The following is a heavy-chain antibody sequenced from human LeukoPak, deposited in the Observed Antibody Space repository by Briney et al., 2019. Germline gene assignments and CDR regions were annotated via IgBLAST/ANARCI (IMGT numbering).Heavy chain of an antibody. D-gene: IGHD3-22*01. V-gene: IGHV1-18*01. CDR2: ISAYNGNT. Sequence: GASVRVSCKASGYTFTSYGISWVRQAPGRGLEWMGWISAYNGNTNYAQKLQGRVTMTTDTSTSTAYMELRSLRSDDTAVYYCAREGDNSGYFQNWFDPWGQGTLVTVSS. CDR3: AREGDNSGYFQNWFDP. J-gene: IGHJ5*02. CDR1: GYTFTSYG.